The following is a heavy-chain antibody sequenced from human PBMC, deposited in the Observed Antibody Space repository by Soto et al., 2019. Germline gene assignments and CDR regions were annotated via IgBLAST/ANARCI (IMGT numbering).Heavy chain of an antibody. CDR1: GGSISSEGYY. J-gene: IGHJ3*01. Sequence: QVQLQESGPGLVKPSQTLSLTCSLSGGSISSEGYYWTWIRQHPGRGLEWIGDFYYDGTTSYSPSLKSRLTISIDTSNNHFYLRLTSVTAADTAVYYCVRRHDILTGSDSFDVWGRGTMVNVSS. D-gene: IGHD3-9*01. V-gene: IGHV4-31*03. CDR3: VRRHDILTGSDSFDV. CDR2: FYYDGTT.